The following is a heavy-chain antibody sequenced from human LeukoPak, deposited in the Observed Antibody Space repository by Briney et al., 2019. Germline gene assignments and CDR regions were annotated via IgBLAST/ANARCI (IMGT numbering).Heavy chain of an antibody. CDR2: IFLGDSDT. CDR1: GYTFTKYW. Sequence: GESLKISCKASGYTFTKYWIAWVRQMPGKGLEYIGIIFLGDSDTRYSPSFEGQVTISADNSISTAYLQWSRLTASDTAIYYCARRPASVGGGFDSWGQGSLVTVSS. V-gene: IGHV5-51*01. D-gene: IGHD2-2*01. J-gene: IGHJ5*01. CDR3: ARRPASVGGGFDS.